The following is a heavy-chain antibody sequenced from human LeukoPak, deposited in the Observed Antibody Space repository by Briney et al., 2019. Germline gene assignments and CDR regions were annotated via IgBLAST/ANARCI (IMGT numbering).Heavy chain of an antibody. J-gene: IGHJ4*02. V-gene: IGHV3-21*01. CDR2: ISSSSSYI. D-gene: IGHD2-2*01. CDR3: ARAYIVVVPAADY. Sequence: GGSLRLSCAASGFTFSSYSMNWVRQAPGKGLEWVSSISSSSSYIYYADSVKGRFTISRDNAKNSLYLQMNSLRAEDTAVYYCARAYIVVVPAADYWGQGTLVTVSS. CDR1: GFTFSSYS.